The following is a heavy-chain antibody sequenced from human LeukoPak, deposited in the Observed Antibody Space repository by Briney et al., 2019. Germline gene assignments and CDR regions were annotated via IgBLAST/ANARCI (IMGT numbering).Heavy chain of an antibody. CDR3: ARGRGLGYYYDSSGYANAFDI. V-gene: IGHV1-69*13. D-gene: IGHD3-22*01. Sequence: ASVKVSCKASGGTFSSYAISWVRQAPGQGLEWMGGIIPIFGTANYVQKFQGRVTITADESTSTAYMELSSLRSEDTAVYYCARGRGLGYYYDSSGYANAFDIWGQGTMVTVSS. CDR2: IIPIFGTA. J-gene: IGHJ3*02. CDR1: GGTFSSYA.